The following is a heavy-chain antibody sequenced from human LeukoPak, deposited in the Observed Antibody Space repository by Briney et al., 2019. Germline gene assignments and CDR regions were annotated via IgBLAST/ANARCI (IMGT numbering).Heavy chain of an antibody. D-gene: IGHD2-15*01. CDR1: GGSISSGGYY. Sequence: PSETLSLTCTVSGGSISSGGYYWSWIRQPPGKGLEWIGYIYHSGSTYYNPSLKSRVTISVDRSKNQFSLKLSSVTAADTAVYYCARVVVVVVAAVYYFDYWGQGTLVTVSS. CDR3: ARVVVVVVAAVYYFDY. V-gene: IGHV4-30-2*01. CDR2: IYHSGST. J-gene: IGHJ4*02.